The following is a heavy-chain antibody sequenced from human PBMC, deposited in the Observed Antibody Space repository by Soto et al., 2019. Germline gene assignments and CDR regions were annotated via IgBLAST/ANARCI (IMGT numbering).Heavy chain of an antibody. V-gene: IGHV1-3*01. Sequence: GASVKVSCKASGYTFTSYAMHWVRQAPGQRLEWMGWINAGNGNTKYSQKFQGRVTITSDTSASTAYMELSRLRSDDTAVYYCARGIFGVVIPPPTTEKYYYYMDVWGKGTTVTVSS. J-gene: IGHJ6*03. CDR1: GYTFTSYA. D-gene: IGHD3-3*01. CDR2: INAGNGNT. CDR3: ARGIFGVVIPPPTTEKYYYYMDV.